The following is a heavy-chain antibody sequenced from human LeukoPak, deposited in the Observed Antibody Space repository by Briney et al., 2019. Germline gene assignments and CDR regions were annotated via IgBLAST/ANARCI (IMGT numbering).Heavy chain of an antibody. CDR3: TTERSVTARLFDN. CDR1: GFAFSHAW. CDR2: IKSKIEGGTT. J-gene: IGHJ4*02. V-gene: IGHV3-15*01. D-gene: IGHD6-6*01. Sequence: GSHRLSCATSGFAFSHAWMTWVRQAPGKGLEWVGRIKSKIEGGTTDFAAPVKGRFTISRDDSKNTLYLQMNSLKTEDTAVYYCTTERSVTARLFDNWGQGTLVTVSS.